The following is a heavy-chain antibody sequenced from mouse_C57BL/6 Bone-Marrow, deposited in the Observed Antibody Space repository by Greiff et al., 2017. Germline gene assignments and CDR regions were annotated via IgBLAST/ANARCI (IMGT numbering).Heavy chain of an antibody. Sequence: QVQLQQSGPELVKPGASVKLSCKASGYTFTSYDINWVKQRPGQGLEWIGWIYPRDGSTKYNEKFKGKATLTVDTSSSTAYMELHSLTSEDSAVYFCARFEFAGISGAWYFDVWGTGTTVTVSS. D-gene: IGHD1-1*01. J-gene: IGHJ1*03. CDR3: ARFEFAGISGAWYFDV. CDR1: GYTFTSYD. CDR2: IYPRDGST. V-gene: IGHV1-85*01.